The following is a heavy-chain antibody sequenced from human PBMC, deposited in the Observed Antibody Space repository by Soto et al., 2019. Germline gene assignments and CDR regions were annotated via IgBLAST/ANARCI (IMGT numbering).Heavy chain of an antibody. V-gene: IGHV1-18*01. CDR2: ISAYNGNT. Sequence: QVQLVQSGAEVKKPGASVKVSCKASGYTFTSYGISWVRQAPGQGLEWMGWISAYNGNTNYAQKLQGRVTLTTDTSTSTAYMELRSLRSDDTAVYYCARGSGYCSGGSCYHYYYYGMDDWGQGTTVTVSS. D-gene: IGHD2-15*01. CDR3: ARGSGYCSGGSCYHYYYYGMDD. CDR1: GYTFTSYG. J-gene: IGHJ6*02.